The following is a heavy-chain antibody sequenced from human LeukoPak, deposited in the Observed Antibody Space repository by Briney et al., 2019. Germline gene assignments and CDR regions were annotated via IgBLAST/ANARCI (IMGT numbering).Heavy chain of an antibody. V-gene: IGHV3-53*05. J-gene: IGHJ3*02. Sequence: GGSLRLSCAASGFTVSSNYMSWVRQAPGKGLEWVSVIYSGGSTYYADSVKGRFTVSRDNSKNTLYLQMNSLRAEDTAVYYCAKDQEYYARSGGDAFDIWGQGTMVTVSS. CDR3: AKDQEYYARSGGDAFDI. CDR1: GFTVSSNY. CDR2: IYSGGST. D-gene: IGHD2-2*01.